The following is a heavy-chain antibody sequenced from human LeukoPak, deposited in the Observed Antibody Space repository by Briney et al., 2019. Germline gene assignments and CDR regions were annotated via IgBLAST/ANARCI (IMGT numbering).Heavy chain of an antibody. D-gene: IGHD3-22*01. CDR2: INPSGGST. V-gene: IGHV1-46*01. CDR3: ARGHPYYYGSSGYCFDY. J-gene: IGHJ4*02. CDR1: GYTFTSYY. Sequence: ASVKVSCKASGYTFTSYYMHWVRQAPGQGLEWMGIINPSGGSTSYAQKFQGRVTMTRDTSTSTVYMELSSLRSEDTAVYYCARGHPYYYGSSGYCFDYWGQGTLVTVSS.